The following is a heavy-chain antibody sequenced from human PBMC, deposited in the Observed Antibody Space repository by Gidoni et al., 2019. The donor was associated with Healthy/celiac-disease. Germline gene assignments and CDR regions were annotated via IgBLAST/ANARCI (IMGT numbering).Heavy chain of an antibody. CDR2: IYYSWST. CDR1: GGYISSRRHH. J-gene: IGHJ4*02. D-gene: IGHD4-17*01. V-gene: IGHV4-39*02. Sequence: QLQLQESGPGLVKPSATLSLSCTVSGGYISSRRHHWGWIRQPPGKGLEWIGSIYYSWSTYYNPSLKSRVTISVDTSKNQFSLSLSSVTAADTAVYYCARETVTTYGWGQGTLVTVSS. CDR3: ARETVTTYG.